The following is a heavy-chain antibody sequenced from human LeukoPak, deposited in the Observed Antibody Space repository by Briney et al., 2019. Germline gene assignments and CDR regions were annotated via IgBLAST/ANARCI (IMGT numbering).Heavy chain of an antibody. CDR3: ARESDSSGYYDY. V-gene: IGHV3-11*06. D-gene: IGHD3-22*01. J-gene: IGHJ4*02. CDR1: GFSFSIFY. Sequence: GGSLRLSCAASGFSFSIFYMSWIRQAPGKGLEWVSYISSSSTYTNSADSVRGRFTISRDNAKNSLYLQMNSLRVEDTAVYYCARESDSSGYYDYWGQGTLVTVSS. CDR2: ISSSSTYT.